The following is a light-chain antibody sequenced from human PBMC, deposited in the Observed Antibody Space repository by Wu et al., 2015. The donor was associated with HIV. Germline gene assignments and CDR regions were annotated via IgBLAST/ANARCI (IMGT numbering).Light chain of an antibody. V-gene: IGKV3-11*01. CDR1: EXLDQV. J-gene: IGKJ5*01. CDR2: GAL. Sequence: GRATVSCRARSEXLDQVLSLVPLKTGARLPRLLIYGALNRATGIPDRFSGSGSGTDFTLTISSLEPEDFAVYYCQHRSAWPPTFGQGTRLDI. CDR3: QHRSAWPPT.